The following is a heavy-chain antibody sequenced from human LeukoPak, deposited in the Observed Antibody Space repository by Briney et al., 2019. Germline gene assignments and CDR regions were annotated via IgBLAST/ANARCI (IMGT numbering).Heavy chain of an antibody. V-gene: IGHV3-23*01. Sequence: GGSLRLSCAPSGFTFSSYAMSWVRQAPGKGLEWVSAISGSGGSKYYADSVKGRFTISRDNSKNPLYLQISSLRAEDTAVYYCAKYLDSYFYYGMDVWGEGTTVTVTS. CDR3: AKYLDSYFYYGMDV. CDR1: GFTFSSYA. CDR2: ISGSGGSK. J-gene: IGHJ6*04.